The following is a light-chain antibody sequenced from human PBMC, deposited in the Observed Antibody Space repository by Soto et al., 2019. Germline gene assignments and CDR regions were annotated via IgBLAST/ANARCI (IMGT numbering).Light chain of an antibody. Sequence: QSALTQPASVSGSPGQSITISCTGTSSDVGSYNLVSWYQQHPGKAPKLMIYEVSRRPSGVSNRFSGSKSGNTASLTISGLQAEDEADYYCCSYAGSNTFGVFGTGTKLTVL. CDR2: EVS. CDR1: SSDVGSYNL. CDR3: CSYAGSNTFGV. V-gene: IGLV2-23*02. J-gene: IGLJ1*01.